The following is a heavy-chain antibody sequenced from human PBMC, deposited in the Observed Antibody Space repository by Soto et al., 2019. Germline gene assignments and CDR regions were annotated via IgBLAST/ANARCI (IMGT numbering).Heavy chain of an antibody. CDR1: GFTFSSYS. CDR2: ISSSSSYI. V-gene: IGHV3-21*04. J-gene: IGHJ6*02. CDR3: ALIWFGELPPPSYGMDV. D-gene: IGHD3-10*01. Sequence: GGSLRLSCAASGFTFSSYSMNWVRQAPGKGLEWVSSISSSSSYIYYADSVKGRFTISRDNTKNSLYLQMNSLRAEDTAVYYCALIWFGELPPPSYGMDVWGQGTTVTVSS.